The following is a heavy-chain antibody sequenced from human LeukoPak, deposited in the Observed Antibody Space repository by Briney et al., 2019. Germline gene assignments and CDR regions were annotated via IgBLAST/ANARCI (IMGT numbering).Heavy chain of an antibody. CDR1: GGSISSSCHY. D-gene: IGHD1-14*01. CDR3: ASPTLNNHLDAFDI. J-gene: IGHJ3*02. V-gene: IGHV4-39*01. CDR2: GST. Sequence: SETLSLTCTVSGGSISSSCHYWGWIRQPPGKGLEWIGSGSTYYNPSLKSRVTISVDTSKNQFSLKLYSVTAADTAVYYCASPTLNNHLDAFDIWGQGTMVTVSS.